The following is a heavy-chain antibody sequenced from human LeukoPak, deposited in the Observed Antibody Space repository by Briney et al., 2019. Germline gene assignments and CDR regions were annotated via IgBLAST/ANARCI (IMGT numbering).Heavy chain of an antibody. Sequence: SVKVSCKASGGTFSSYAISWVRQAPGQGLEWMGGIIPIFGTANYAQKFQGRVAITTDESTSTAYMELSSLRSEDTAVYYCARHPTMYYDFWSGYYRDWGQGTLVTVSS. V-gene: IGHV1-69*05. J-gene: IGHJ4*02. CDR3: ARHPTMYYDFWSGYYRD. CDR1: GGTFSSYA. CDR2: IIPIFGTA. D-gene: IGHD3-3*01.